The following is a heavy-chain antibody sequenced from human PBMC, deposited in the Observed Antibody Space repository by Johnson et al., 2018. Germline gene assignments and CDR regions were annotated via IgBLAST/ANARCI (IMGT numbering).Heavy chain of an antibody. CDR2: VSYDGTGK. V-gene: IGHV3-30*03. J-gene: IGHJ4*02. Sequence: QVQLVESGGGVVQPGRSLTLSCAGSGFSFRSYAMHWVRQAPGKGLEWVAVVSYDGTGKFYVESVEGRLTISRDNSKNTLYLQLNSLRSEDTAVYYCATKSRGGKEFDYWGQGTLVTVSS. CDR3: ATKSRGGKEFDY. CDR1: GFSFRSYA. D-gene: IGHD3-16*01.